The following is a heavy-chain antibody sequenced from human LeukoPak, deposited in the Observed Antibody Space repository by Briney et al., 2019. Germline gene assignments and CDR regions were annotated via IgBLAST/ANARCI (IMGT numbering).Heavy chain of an antibody. Sequence: GGSLRLSCAASGFTFSSYAMSWVRQAPGKGLEWVSGIGGSGGSTYYADSVKGRFTISRDNSKNTLYLRMNSLRAEDTAVYYCAKDHYDSSGYHFDYWGQGTLVTVSS. CDR2: IGGSGGST. CDR3: AKDHYDSSGYHFDY. V-gene: IGHV3-23*01. CDR1: GFTFSSYA. D-gene: IGHD3-22*01. J-gene: IGHJ4*02.